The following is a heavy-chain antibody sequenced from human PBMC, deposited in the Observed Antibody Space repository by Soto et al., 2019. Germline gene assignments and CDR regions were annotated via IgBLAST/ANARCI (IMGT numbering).Heavy chain of an antibody. Sequence: ASVKVSCKASGGTFSSYTISWVRQAPGQGLEWMGRIIPILGIANYAQKFQGRVTITADKSTSTAYMELSSLRSEDTAVYYCARDQGWFGARTHKYYYYGVDVWGQGTTVTVSS. V-gene: IGHV1-69*04. J-gene: IGHJ6*02. CDR3: ARDQGWFGARTHKYYYYGVDV. CDR2: IIPILGIA. CDR1: GGTFSSYT. D-gene: IGHD3-10*01.